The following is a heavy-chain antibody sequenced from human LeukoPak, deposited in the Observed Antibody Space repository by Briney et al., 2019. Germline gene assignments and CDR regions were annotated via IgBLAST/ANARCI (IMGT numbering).Heavy chain of an antibody. CDR1: GYTFTNYA. V-gene: IGHV1-3*01. D-gene: IGHD2-15*01. CDR2: INSGNGNT. Sequence: ASVKVSCKASGYTFTNYAIHWVRQAPGQRLEWMAWINSGNGNTRYSQEFQGRVAITRDTSASTAYMELRSLRSDDTAVYYCARERLSSGDSHYSHWGQGTLVTVSS. J-gene: IGHJ4*02. CDR3: ARERLSSGDSHYSH.